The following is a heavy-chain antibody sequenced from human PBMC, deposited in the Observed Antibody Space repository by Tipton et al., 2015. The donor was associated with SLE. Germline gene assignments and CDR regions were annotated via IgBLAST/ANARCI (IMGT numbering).Heavy chain of an antibody. CDR2: IYTSGGT. CDR1: GGSISSYY. CDR3: ARTGGGSYLDY. Sequence: TLSLTCTVSGGSISSYYWSWIRQPPGKGLEWIGYIYTSGGTNYNPSLKSRVTISVDTSKNQLSLKLSSVTAADTAVYYCARTGGGSYLDYWGQGTLVTVSS. J-gene: IGHJ4*02. D-gene: IGHD1-26*01. V-gene: IGHV4-4*09.